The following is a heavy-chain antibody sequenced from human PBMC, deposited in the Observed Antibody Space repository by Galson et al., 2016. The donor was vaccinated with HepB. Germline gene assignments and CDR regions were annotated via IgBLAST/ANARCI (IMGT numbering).Heavy chain of an antibody. CDR1: PFTLSSHS. J-gene: IGHJ3*02. Sequence: SLRLSCAASPFTLSSHSMNWVRQAPGKGLEWVAYITINSGDKYYADSVRGRFTISRDNAKNSLFLQMNSLRDEDTALYYCASDLGVGGANRDAFDSWGQGTMVTVFS. D-gene: IGHD3-16*01. V-gene: IGHV3-48*02. CDR3: ASDLGVGGANRDAFDS. CDR2: ITINSGDK.